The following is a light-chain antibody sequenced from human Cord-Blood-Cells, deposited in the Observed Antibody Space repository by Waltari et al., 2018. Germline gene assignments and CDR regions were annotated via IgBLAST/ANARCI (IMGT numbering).Light chain of an antibody. J-gene: IGKJ2*01. CDR2: DAS. V-gene: IGKV1-33*01. Sequence: DIQMTQSSYSLSASVGDRVTITCQASQDISNYLNWYQQKPGQAPKLLIYDASSLETGVPSSVSGSRSETDFTFTISSLHPEDIATYYCQQYDNHPPMYPFGQGTKLEIK. CDR3: QQYDNHPPMYP. CDR1: QDISNY.